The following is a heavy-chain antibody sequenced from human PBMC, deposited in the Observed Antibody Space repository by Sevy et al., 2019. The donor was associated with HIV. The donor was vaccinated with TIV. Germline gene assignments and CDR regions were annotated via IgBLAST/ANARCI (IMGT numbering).Heavy chain of an antibody. CDR2: ISSSGTTI. CDR1: GFTFSSYE. J-gene: IGHJ5*02. Sequence: GGSLRLSCEASGFTFSSYEMNWVRQAPGKGLEWVSYISSSGTTIKHADSVKVRFTISRDNAKNSLYMQMNSLRAEDTAVYYCARVDANYDKGFDLWGQRTLVTVSS. CDR3: ARVDANYDKGFDL. D-gene: IGHD3-22*01. V-gene: IGHV3-48*03.